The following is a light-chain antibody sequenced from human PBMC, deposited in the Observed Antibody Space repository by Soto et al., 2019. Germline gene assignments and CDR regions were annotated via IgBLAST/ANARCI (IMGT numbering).Light chain of an antibody. CDR1: QYISNY. CDR2: SAS. V-gene: IGKV1-39*01. Sequence: DIQMTQSPSSLSASVGDSVSITCRASQYISNYLAWYQQRPGKGPNLLIYSASSLQSGVPSRFSGSGSGTHFTLTISSLQPEDVATYYCQPYYKAPRTFGQGTKVDIK. CDR3: QPYYKAPRT. J-gene: IGKJ1*01.